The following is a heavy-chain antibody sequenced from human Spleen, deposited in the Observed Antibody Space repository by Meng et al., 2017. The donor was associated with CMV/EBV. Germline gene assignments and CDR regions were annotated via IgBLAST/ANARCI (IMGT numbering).Heavy chain of an antibody. J-gene: IGHJ6*02. CDR2: IIPILGIA. CDR1: GGTFSSYT. Sequence: SVKVSCKASGGTFSSYTISWVRQAPGQGLEWMGRIIPILGIANYAQKFQGRVTITADKSTSTAYMELSSLRSEDTAVCYCARRYCSSTSCADYYGMDVWGQGTTVTVSS. CDR3: ARRYCSSTSCADYYGMDV. D-gene: IGHD2-2*01. V-gene: IGHV1-69*02.